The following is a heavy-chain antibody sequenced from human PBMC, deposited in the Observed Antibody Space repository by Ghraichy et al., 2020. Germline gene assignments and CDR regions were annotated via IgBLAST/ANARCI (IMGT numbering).Heavy chain of an antibody. CDR2: IYYSGST. CDR1: GGSISSYY. J-gene: IGHJ4*02. CDR3: ARQGGSGSPYEYYFDY. Sequence: SETLSLTCTVSGGSISSYYWSWIRQPPGKGLEWIGYIYYSGSTNYNPSLKSRVTISVDTSKNQFSLKLSSVTAADTAVYYCARQGGSGSPYEYYFDYWGQGTLVTVSS. D-gene: IGHD3-10*01. V-gene: IGHV4-59*08.